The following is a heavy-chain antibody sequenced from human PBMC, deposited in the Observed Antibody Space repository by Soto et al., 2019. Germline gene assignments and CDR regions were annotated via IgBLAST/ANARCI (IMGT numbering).Heavy chain of an antibody. V-gene: IGHV3-74*01. CDR1: GFIFKMYW. J-gene: IGHJ4*02. D-gene: IGHD3-9*01. Sequence: QPGGSLRLSCAASGFIFKMYWMHWVRQSPGKGLVWISRIYNDGTYSDYADSVRGRFTISRDNVNDTLYLQMNNLRAEDSGLYYCTRGPRPISTGMGAYWGQATQVTFSS. CDR2: IYNDGTYS. CDR3: TRGPRPISTGMGAY.